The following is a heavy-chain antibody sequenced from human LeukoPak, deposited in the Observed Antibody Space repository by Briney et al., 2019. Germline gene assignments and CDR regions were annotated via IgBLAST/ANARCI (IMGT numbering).Heavy chain of an antibody. D-gene: IGHD3-3*01. CDR1: GFTFSSHA. J-gene: IGHJ4*02. CDR2: ISGNGGNT. CDR3: AKGRPPSFGSLEL. V-gene: IGHV3-23*01. Sequence: GGSLRLSCEASGFTFSSHAMSWVRQAPGKGLEWVSGISGNGGNTYYADSVRGRFTISRDNSKNTLYLQMNSLRVEDTAVYYCAKGRPPSFGSLELWGQGTLVTASS.